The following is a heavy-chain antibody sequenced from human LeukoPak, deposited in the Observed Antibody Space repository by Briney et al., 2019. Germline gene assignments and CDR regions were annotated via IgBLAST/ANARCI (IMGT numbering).Heavy chain of an antibody. J-gene: IGHJ4*02. D-gene: IGHD2-2*01. CDR3: APPGYCSSTTCDSRDY. CDR1: GFTFSSYA. V-gene: IGHV3-23*01. CDR2: ITDSGGST. Sequence: GGSLRLSCAATGFTFSSYAMSWVRQAPGKGLDWVSTITDSGGSTYYADSVKGRFTISRDNSKNTLYLQMNSLRVEDTAVYYCAPPGYCSSTTCDSRDYWGRGTLVTVSS.